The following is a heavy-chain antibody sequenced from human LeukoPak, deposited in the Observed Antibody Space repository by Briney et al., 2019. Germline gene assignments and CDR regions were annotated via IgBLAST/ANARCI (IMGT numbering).Heavy chain of an antibody. CDR3: ATQDNWNGNY. CDR2: IYHSGST. Sequence: SETLCVTCAVSGGSISSSNWWTWVRRPPGKGLEWIGEIYHSGSTNYNPSLKSRVTISVDTSKNQFSLKLSSVTAADTAVYYCATQDNWNGNYWGQGTLVTVSS. V-gene: IGHV4-4*02. D-gene: IGHD1-20*01. CDR1: GGSISSSNW. J-gene: IGHJ4*02.